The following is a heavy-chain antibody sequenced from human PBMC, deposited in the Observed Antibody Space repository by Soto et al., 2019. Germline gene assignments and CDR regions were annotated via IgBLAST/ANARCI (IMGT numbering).Heavy chain of an antibody. CDR3: AKVIAARPQGIGMDV. J-gene: IGHJ6*02. CDR2: ISGSGGST. Sequence: PGGSLRLSCAASGFTFSSYAMSWVRQAPGKGLEWVSAISGSGGSTYYADSVKGRFTISRDNSKNTLYLQMNSLRAEDTAVYYCAKVIAARPQGIGMDVWGQGTTVTVSS. V-gene: IGHV3-23*01. CDR1: GFTFSSYA. D-gene: IGHD6-6*01.